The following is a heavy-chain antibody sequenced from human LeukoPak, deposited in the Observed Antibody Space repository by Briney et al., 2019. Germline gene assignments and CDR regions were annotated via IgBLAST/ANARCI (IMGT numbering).Heavy chain of an antibody. J-gene: IGHJ4*02. CDR1: GGSISSSSYY. CDR3: AANSADYNTLGSSYKV. Sequence: RPSETLSLTCTVSGGSISSSSYYWGWIRQSPGKGLEWIGSISYSGTTYYDPSLKSRVTISVDTSKNQFSLKLSSVTAADTAVYYCAANSADYNTLGSSYKVWGQGILVTVSS. D-gene: IGHD3-10*01. V-gene: IGHV4-39*01. CDR2: ISYSGTT.